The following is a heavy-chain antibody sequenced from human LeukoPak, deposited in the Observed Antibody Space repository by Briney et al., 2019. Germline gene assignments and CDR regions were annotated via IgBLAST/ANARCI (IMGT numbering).Heavy chain of an antibody. J-gene: IGHJ6*02. V-gene: IGHV3-11*01. CDR2: ISSSGGTT. CDR3: ARSNYYTVDV. Sequence: LGGSLRLSCAASGFTSSDYYMTWIRQPPGKGPEWISYISSSGGTTTYVDSVKGRFTISRDNAKNSLYLQMNSLRADDTAVYYCARSNYYTVDVWGQGTAVTVSS. CDR1: GFTSSDYY.